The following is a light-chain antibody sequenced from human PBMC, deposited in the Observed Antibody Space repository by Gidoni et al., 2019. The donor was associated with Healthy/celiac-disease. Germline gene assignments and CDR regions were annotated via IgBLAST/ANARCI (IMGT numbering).Light chain of an antibody. Sequence: EIVLTQSPGTLSLSPGERATLSCRASQRVSSSYLAWYQQKPGQALRLLIYGASSRATGIPDRFSGSGSGTDFTLTISRLEPEDFAVYYCQQYGSSPHTFGQXTKLEIK. CDR3: QQYGSSPHT. J-gene: IGKJ2*01. CDR1: QRVSSSY. CDR2: GAS. V-gene: IGKV3-20*01.